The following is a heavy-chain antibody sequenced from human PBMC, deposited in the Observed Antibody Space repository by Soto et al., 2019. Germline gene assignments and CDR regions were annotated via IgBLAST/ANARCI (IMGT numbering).Heavy chain of an antibody. V-gene: IGHV3-48*02. CDR2: ISSSSSSTI. CDR3: AREAVLYYDFWSGSYYYYGMDV. Sequence: GGSLRLSCAASGFTFSSYSMNWVRQAPGKGLEWVSYISSSSSSTIYYADSVKGRFTISRDNAKNSLYLQMNSLRDEDTAVYYCAREAVLYYDFWSGSYYYYGMDVWGQGTTVTVSS. CDR1: GFTFSSYS. D-gene: IGHD3-3*01. J-gene: IGHJ6*02.